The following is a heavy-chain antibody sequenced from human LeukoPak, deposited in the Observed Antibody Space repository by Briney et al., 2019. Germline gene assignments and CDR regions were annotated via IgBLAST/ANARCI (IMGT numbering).Heavy chain of an antibody. V-gene: IGHV3-53*01. CDR1: GFIVNSNY. D-gene: IGHD1-26*01. CDR3: ARGGGYYAIDY. CDR2: LNSDDTT. J-gene: IGHJ4*02. Sequence: PGGSLRLSCAASGFIVNSNYMNWVRQAPGKGLEWVSVLNSDDTTYYADSVRGRFTISRDNSKNTLYLQMNNLRAEDTAVYYCARGGGYYAIDYWGQGTLVTVSS.